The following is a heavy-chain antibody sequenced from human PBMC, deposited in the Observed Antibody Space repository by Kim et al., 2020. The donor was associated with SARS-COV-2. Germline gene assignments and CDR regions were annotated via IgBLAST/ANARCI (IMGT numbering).Heavy chain of an antibody. D-gene: IGHD4-17*01. CDR3: ARDGSSTVTTLDY. Sequence: YAQGFTGRFVFSLDTSVSTAYLQISSLKAEDTAVYYCARDGSSTVTTLDYWGQGTLVTVSS. J-gene: IGHJ4*02. V-gene: IGHV7-4-1*02.